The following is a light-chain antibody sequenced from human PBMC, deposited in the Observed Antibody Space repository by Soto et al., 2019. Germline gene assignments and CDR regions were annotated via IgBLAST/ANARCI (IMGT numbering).Light chain of an antibody. Sequence: MTLSPAAVSVSKRERATLSCRVSQRVSRNLAWYQQKPGQAPRLLIYDASTRATGIPDRFSGSGSETEFTLTISSLQSEDYAIYYCQQYNNWPPWTFGQ. J-gene: IGKJ1*01. CDR3: QQYNNWPPWT. V-gene: IGKV3-15*01. CDR1: QRVSRN. CDR2: DAS.